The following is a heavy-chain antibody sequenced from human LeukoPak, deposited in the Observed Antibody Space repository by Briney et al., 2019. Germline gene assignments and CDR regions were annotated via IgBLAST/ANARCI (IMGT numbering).Heavy chain of an antibody. D-gene: IGHD6-19*01. CDR3: ARDLAVAGTTGY. Sequence: SETLSLTCAVYGGSFSGYYWSWIRQPPGKGLEWIGEINHSGSTNYNPSLKSRVTISVDMSKNQFSLKLSSVTAADTAVYYCARDLAVAGTTGYWGQGTLVTVSS. J-gene: IGHJ4*02. V-gene: IGHV4-34*01. CDR2: INHSGST. CDR1: GGSFSGYY.